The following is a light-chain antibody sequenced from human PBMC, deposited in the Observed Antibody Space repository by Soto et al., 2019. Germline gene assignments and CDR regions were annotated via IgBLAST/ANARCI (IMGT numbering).Light chain of an antibody. CDR3: QQYGSSLFT. Sequence: EIVLTQSPGTLSLSPGERATLSCRASQSVSSSYLAWYQQKPGQAPRLLIYGASSRATGIPDRFSGSGSGTDFTLTISRLEPEDFVLYYCQQYGSSLFTFGPGTKVDIK. CDR1: QSVSSSY. CDR2: GAS. V-gene: IGKV3-20*01. J-gene: IGKJ3*01.